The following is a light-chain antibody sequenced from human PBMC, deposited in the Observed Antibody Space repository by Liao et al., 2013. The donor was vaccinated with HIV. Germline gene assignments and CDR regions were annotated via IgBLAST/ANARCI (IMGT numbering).Light chain of an antibody. Sequence: SYVLTQPASVSVAPGNTATITCGGGKIGSKSVHWYQQKPGQAPVLVIYYDSDRPSGIPERFSGSQSGNTATLTISGTQTLDEADYYCQTWDNSNMIFGGGTKLTVL. CDR2: YDS. CDR3: QTWDNSNMI. CDR1: KIGSKS. V-gene: IGLV3-21*01. J-gene: IGLJ2*01.